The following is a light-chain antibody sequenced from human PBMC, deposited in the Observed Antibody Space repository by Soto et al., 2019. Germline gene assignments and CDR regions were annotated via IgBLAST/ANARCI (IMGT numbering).Light chain of an antibody. J-gene: IGKJ2*01. V-gene: IGKV3-20*01. CDR1: ESVTSTY. CDR2: GVS. Sequence: EIVLTQSPGTLSLSPGERATLSCRTSESVTSTYLAWYQQKPGQPPRLLIYGVSSRATGIPDRFSGSGSGTDFTLTISRLEPEDFVVYYCQLFGSSPRYTFGQGTKLEIK. CDR3: QLFGSSPRYT.